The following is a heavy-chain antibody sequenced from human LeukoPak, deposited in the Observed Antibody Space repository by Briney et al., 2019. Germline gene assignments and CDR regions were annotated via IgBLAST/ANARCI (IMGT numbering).Heavy chain of an antibody. D-gene: IGHD6-13*01. CDR2: ISGSGGST. CDR3: AKAPTGMAATYTYFHH. J-gene: IGHJ1*01. CDR1: EFTFSSYA. Sequence: GGSLRLSCAASEFTFSSYAMSWVRQAPGKGLEWVSTISGSGGSTYYAESVKGRFTISRDNNKNTLYLQMNSLRAEDTAVYYCAKAPTGMAATYTYFHHWGQGTLVTVSS. V-gene: IGHV3-23*01.